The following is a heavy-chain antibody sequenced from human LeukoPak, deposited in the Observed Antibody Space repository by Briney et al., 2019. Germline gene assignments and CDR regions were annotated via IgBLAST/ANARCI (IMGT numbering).Heavy chain of an antibody. J-gene: IGHJ4*02. CDR2: IYYSGST. D-gene: IGHD5-18*01. V-gene: IGHV4-59*01. Sequence: PSETLSLTCTVSGDSISGYYWTWIRQPPGKGLEWIGYIYYSGSTNYNPSLNSRVTISVDTSKNQFSLKLSSVTAADTAVYYCARGSYIYGHPPSLDYWGQGTLVTVSS. CDR1: GDSISGYY. CDR3: ARGSYIYGHPPSLDY.